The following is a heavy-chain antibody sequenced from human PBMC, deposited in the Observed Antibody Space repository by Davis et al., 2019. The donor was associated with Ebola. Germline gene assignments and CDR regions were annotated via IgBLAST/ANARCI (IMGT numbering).Heavy chain of an antibody. V-gene: IGHV4-39*01. Sequence: MPSETLSPTCTVSGGSISSSSYYWGWLRQPPVKGLEWIGSIYYSGSTYYNPSLKSRVTISVDTSKNQFSLKLSSVTAADTAVYYCARHGPGLLWFGESVDWGQGTLVTVSS. D-gene: IGHD3-10*01. CDR1: GGSISSSSYY. CDR3: ARHGPGLLWFGESVD. CDR2: IYYSGST. J-gene: IGHJ4*02.